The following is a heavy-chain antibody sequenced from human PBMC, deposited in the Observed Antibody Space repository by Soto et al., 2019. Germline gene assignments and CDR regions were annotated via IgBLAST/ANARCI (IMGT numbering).Heavy chain of an antibody. CDR2: IDPSDSYT. V-gene: IGHV5-10-1*01. D-gene: IGHD3-22*01. CDR1: GYSFTSYW. J-gene: IGHJ4*02. CDR3: AIQDYYDSSGYYHFDY. Sequence: GESLKISCKGSGYSFTSYWISWVRQMPGKGLEWMGRIDPSDSYTNYSPSFQGHVTISADKSISTAYLQWSSLKASDTAMYHYAIQDYYDSSGYYHFDYWGQGTLVTVSS.